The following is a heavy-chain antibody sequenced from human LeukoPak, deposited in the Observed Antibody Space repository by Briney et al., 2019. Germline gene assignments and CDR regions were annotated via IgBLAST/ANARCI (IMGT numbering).Heavy chain of an antibody. V-gene: IGHV4-59*01. Sequence: PSETLSLTCTVSGGSISSYYWSWIRQPPGKGLEWIGYIYYSGSTNYNPSLKCRVTISVDTSKNQFSLKLSSVTAADTAVYFCARLRLSGGSFSVGWFDPWGQGIQVTVSS. D-gene: IGHD1-26*01. CDR1: GGSISSYY. CDR3: ARLRLSGGSFSVGWFDP. CDR2: IYYSGST. J-gene: IGHJ5*02.